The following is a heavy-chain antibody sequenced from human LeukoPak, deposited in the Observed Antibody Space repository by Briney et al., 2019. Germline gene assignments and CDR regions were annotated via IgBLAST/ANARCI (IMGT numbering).Heavy chain of an antibody. CDR2: IYYSGST. CDR1: GGSISSYY. Sequence: PSETLSLTCTVSGGSISSYYWSWIRQPPGKGLEWIGYIYYSGSTNYNPSLKGRVTISVDTSKNQFSLKLSSVTAADTAVYFCASSRDVYPFRAFDIWGQGTMVTVSS. V-gene: IGHV4-59*08. CDR3: ASSRDVYPFRAFDI. D-gene: IGHD5-24*01. J-gene: IGHJ3*02.